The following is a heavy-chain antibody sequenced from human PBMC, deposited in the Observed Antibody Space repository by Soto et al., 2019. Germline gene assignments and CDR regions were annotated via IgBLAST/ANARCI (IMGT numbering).Heavy chain of an antibody. V-gene: IGHV3-74*01. D-gene: IGHD2-15*01. CDR3: VTGWSAY. Sequence: EVQLVESGGGLVQPGGSLRLSCVVSGFTFSSSWIHWFRQGPGKGLVWVSRMNPDGSAINYADSVKGRFTTSRDNAKNLLYLQMNSLRAEDTALYYCVTGWSAYGGRGPLVTVSS. J-gene: IGHJ4*02. CDR1: GFTFSSSW. CDR2: MNPDGSAI.